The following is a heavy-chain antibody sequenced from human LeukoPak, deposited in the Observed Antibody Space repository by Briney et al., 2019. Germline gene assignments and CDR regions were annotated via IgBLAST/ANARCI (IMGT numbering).Heavy chain of an antibody. CDR2: IWSDGSDK. Sequence: PRGSLRLSCAASGFTFSHYGMHWVRQTPGAGLEWGAVIWSDGSDKYYAKSVKGRFTISRDNSKNSLCLQMNSLRAEDTAVYYCAKDAQRGFDYSNSLQNWGQGILVTVSS. V-gene: IGHV3-33*06. CDR1: GFTFSHYG. CDR3: AKDAQRGFDYSNSLQN. D-gene: IGHD4-11*01. J-gene: IGHJ1*01.